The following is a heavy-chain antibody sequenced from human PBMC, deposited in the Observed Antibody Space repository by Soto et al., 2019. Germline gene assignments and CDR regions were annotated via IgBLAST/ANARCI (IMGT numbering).Heavy chain of an antibody. V-gene: IGHV4-61*08. J-gene: IGHJ2*01. CDR1: GGSVSTGVHY. CDR2: IYYSGST. D-gene: IGHD6-13*01. Sequence: QVQLQESGPGLVKPSETLSLTCTVSVSGGSVSTGVHYWSWIRQPPGKGLEWIGYIYYSGSTNYNPSLKSRVSISVDTSKNQFSLKLTSVTAADTAVYYCARGYYTSWYWFDRWGRGTLVTVSS. CDR3: ARGYYTSWYWFDR.